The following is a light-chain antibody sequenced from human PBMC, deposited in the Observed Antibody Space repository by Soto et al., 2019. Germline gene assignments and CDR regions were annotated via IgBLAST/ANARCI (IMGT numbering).Light chain of an antibody. V-gene: IGLV2-8*01. CDR3: SSYSGTNYHHV. CDR2: EVS. J-gene: IGLJ1*01. Sequence: QSALTQPPSASGSFGQSVTISCTGTSSDVGGYNYVSWYQQHPGKAPKLMIYEVSERPSGVPDRFSGSKSGNTASLTVSGLQADDEADYYCSSYSGTNYHHVFGPGTKLTVL. CDR1: SSDVGGYNY.